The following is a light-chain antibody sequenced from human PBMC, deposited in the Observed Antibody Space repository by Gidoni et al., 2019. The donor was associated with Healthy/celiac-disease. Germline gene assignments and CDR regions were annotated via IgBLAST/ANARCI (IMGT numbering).Light chain of an antibody. J-gene: IGLJ2*01. CDR1: NIGSKS. CDR3: QVWDSSSDHVV. CDR2: DDS. Sequence: SYVLTQPPSVSVAPGQTARSTCGGNNIGSKSVHWYQQKPGQAPVLVVYDDSDWPSGIPERFSGSNSGNTATLTISRVEAGDEADYYCQVWDSSSDHVVFGGGTKLTVL. V-gene: IGLV3-21*02.